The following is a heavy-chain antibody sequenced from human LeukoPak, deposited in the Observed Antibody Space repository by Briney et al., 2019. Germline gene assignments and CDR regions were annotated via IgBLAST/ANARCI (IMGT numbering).Heavy chain of an antibody. Sequence: TGGPLRLSCAASGFTVSSNYMSRVRQAPGKGLEWVSVIYSGGSTYYADSVKGRFTISRDNSKNTLYLQMNSLRAEDTAIYYCAKYYYGSGTFAFDYWGQGTQVTVSS. CDR1: GFTVSSNY. J-gene: IGHJ4*02. CDR3: AKYYYGSGTFAFDY. D-gene: IGHD3-10*01. CDR2: IYSGGST. V-gene: IGHV3-66*01.